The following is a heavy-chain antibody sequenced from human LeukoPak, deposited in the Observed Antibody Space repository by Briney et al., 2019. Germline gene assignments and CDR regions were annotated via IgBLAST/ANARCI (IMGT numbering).Heavy chain of an antibody. CDR2: ISSSGKNI. CDR1: GFTFSNYE. V-gene: IGHV3-48*03. D-gene: IGHD3-10*01. Sequence: HPGGSLTLYCADSGFTFSNYEINCVRQAPGKGLKLVSYISSSGKNIYYAESVRGRFTISRDTHKNSLYLQMDSMRAEDTDIYNCARDFYYGAGRFDYWGQGTLVSVS. J-gene: IGHJ4*02. CDR3: ARDFYYGAGRFDY.